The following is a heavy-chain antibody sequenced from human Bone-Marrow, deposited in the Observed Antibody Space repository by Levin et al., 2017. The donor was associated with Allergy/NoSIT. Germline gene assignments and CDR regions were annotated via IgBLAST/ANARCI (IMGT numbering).Heavy chain of an antibody. CDR1: GFTFSSYW. J-gene: IGHJ4*02. D-gene: IGHD6-6*01. Sequence: GESLKISCAASGFTFSSYWMHWVRQAPGKGLVWVSRINSDGSSTSYADSVKGRFTISRDNAKNTLYLQMNSLRAEDTAVYYCASWKARPEYWGQGTLVTVSS. CDR3: ASWKARPEY. CDR2: INSDGSST. V-gene: IGHV3-74*01.